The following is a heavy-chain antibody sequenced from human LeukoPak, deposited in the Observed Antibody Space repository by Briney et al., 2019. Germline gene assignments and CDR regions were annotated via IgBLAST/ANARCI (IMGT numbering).Heavy chain of an antibody. CDR3: ARGGVLMVYASYYFDY. J-gene: IGHJ4*02. V-gene: IGHV1-46*01. CDR1: GGTFSSYA. D-gene: IGHD2-8*01. CDR2: INPSGGST. Sequence: GASVKVSCKASGGTFSSYAISWVRQAPGQGLEWMGIINPSGGSTSYAQKFQGRVTMTRDTSTSTVYMELSSLRSEDTAVYYCARGGVLMVYASYYFDYWGQGTLVTVSS.